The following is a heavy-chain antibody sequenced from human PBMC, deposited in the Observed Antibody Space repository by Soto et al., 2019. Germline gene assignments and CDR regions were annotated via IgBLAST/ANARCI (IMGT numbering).Heavy chain of an antibody. CDR2: IIPIFGTA. CDR3: ATGISSWYTYY. CDR1: GVTFSSYA. V-gene: IGHV1-69*13. D-gene: IGHD6-13*01. J-gene: IGHJ4*02. Sequence: GASVKVSFKASGVTFSSYAISWVRQAPGQGLEWMGGIIPIFGTANYAQKFQGRVTITADESTSTAYMELSSLRSEDTAVYYCATGISSWYTYYWGQGTLVTVSS.